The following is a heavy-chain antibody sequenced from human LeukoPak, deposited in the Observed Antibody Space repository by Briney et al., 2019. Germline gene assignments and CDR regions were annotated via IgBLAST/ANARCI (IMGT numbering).Heavy chain of an antibody. CDR2: INPNSGGT. D-gene: IGHD4-17*01. CDR3: ARRGRRYPMDWFDP. V-gene: IGHV1-2*02. CDR1: GYTFTGYY. Sequence: ASVKVPCKASGYTFTGYYMHWVRQAPGQGLEWMGWINPNSGGTNYAQKFQGRVTMTRDTSISTAYMELSRLRSDDTAVYYCARRGRRYPMDWFDPWGQGTLVTVSS. J-gene: IGHJ5*02.